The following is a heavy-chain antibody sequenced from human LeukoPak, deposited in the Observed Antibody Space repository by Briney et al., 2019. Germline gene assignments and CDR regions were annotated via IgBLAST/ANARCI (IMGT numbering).Heavy chain of an antibody. J-gene: IGHJ3*02. D-gene: IGHD6-19*01. V-gene: IGHV1-2*02. CDR2: INPNSGGT. Sequence: ASVKVSCKASGYTFTGYYMHWVRQAPGQGLEWMGWINPNSGGTNYAQKFQGRVTMTRDTSISTAYMELSRLRSDDTALYYCARDGERWLVLASGDAFDIWGQGTMVTVSS. CDR1: GYTFTGYY. CDR3: ARDGERWLVLASGDAFDI.